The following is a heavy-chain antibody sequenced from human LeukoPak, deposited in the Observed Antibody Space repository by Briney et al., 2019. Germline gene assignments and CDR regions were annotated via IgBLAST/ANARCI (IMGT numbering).Heavy chain of an antibody. CDR2: IPYDGSNK. D-gene: IGHD2-2*02. V-gene: IGHV3-30-3*02. CDR3: ARGPQVVPAAISGYFDY. CDR1: GFTFSCYA. Sequence: PGRSLRLSCAASGFTFSCYAMHWVPQAPAKGLERVPVIPYDGSNKYYADSVKGRFTISRDNSKNTLYLQMNSLRAEDTSVYYCARGPQVVPAAISGYFDYWGQGTLVTVSS. J-gene: IGHJ4*02.